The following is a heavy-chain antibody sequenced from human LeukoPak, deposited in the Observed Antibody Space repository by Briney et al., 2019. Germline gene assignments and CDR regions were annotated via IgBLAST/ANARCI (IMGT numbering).Heavy chain of an antibody. Sequence: PSETLSLTCTVSGGSISSSSYYWGWIRQPPGKGLEWIGSIYYSGSTYYNPSLKSRVTISVDTSKNQFSLKLSSVTAADTAVYYCARDAIVGATMEIIYYYMDVWGKGTTVTVSS. CDR3: ARDAIVGATMEIIYYYMDV. CDR1: GGSISSSSYY. J-gene: IGHJ6*03. D-gene: IGHD1-26*01. CDR2: IYYSGST. V-gene: IGHV4-39*07.